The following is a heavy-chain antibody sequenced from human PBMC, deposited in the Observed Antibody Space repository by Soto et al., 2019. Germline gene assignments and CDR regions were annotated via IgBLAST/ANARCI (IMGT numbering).Heavy chain of an antibody. J-gene: IGHJ3*02. Sequence: EVQLVESGGGLVKPGGSLRLSCAASGFTFSSYSMNWVRQAPGKGLEWVSSISSSSSYIYYADSVKGRFTISRDNAKNSLYLQMNSLRAEDTAVYYCARVVFHDYVDYEGAFDIWGQGTMVTVSS. D-gene: IGHD4-17*01. CDR1: GFTFSSYS. CDR3: ARVVFHDYVDYEGAFDI. V-gene: IGHV3-21*01. CDR2: ISSSSSYI.